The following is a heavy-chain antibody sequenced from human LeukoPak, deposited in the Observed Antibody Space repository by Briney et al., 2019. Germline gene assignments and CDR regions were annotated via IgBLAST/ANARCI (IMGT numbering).Heavy chain of an antibody. CDR2: MTSDGGGT. Sequence: GGSLRLSCAASGFTFSSYALSWIRQAPGKGLEWVSTMTSDGGGTYSADSVKGRFTVSRDNSKNTLFLQMTRLRAEDTAVYYCAKLDSPWAARGSFDHWGQGALVTVSS. D-gene: IGHD3-10*01. V-gene: IGHV3-23*01. CDR3: AKLDSPWAARGSFDH. CDR1: GFTFSSYA. J-gene: IGHJ5*02.